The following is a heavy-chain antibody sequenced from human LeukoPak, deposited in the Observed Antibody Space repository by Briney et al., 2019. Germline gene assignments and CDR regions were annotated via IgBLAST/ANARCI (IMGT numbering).Heavy chain of an antibody. CDR3: ARWYCNSHNCYYDY. D-gene: IGHD2/OR15-2a*01. Sequence: AGGSLRLSCAAAGVTVSSNYMSWVRQVPGRGLEWVSMMYGDGTTHYLDSVKGRFTISRDDSQNTLYLQMKSLRVEDTAVYYCARWYCNSHNCYYDYWGQGTLVTVSS. J-gene: IGHJ4*02. V-gene: IGHV3-53*01. CDR1: GVTVSSNY. CDR2: MYGDGTT.